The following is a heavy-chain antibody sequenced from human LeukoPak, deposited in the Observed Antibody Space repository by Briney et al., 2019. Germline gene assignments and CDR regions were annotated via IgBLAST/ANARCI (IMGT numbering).Heavy chain of an antibody. CDR1: GFTFTNYA. CDR3: AKGGHYDSSGFTLQY. Sequence: GESLRLSCAASGFTFTNYAITWVRQAPGKGLEWVSTISSSGANTYYADSVRGRFTISRDNSKNTLYLQMNSLRAEDTAVYYCAKGGHYDSSGFTLQYWGQGTLVTVSS. V-gene: IGHV3-23*01. D-gene: IGHD3-22*01. CDR2: ISSSGANT. J-gene: IGHJ1*01.